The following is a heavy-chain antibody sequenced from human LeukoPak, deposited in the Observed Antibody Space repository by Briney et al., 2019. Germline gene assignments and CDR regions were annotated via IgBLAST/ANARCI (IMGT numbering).Heavy chain of an antibody. Sequence: GGSLRLSCAASGFTFSSYWVSWVRQAPGKGLEWVANIKQDGSEKYYVDSVKGRFTISRDNAKNSLYLQMNSLRAEDTAVYYCARTESGYSSSWYLRHYYYYYMDVWGKGTTVTVSS. J-gene: IGHJ6*03. CDR2: IKQDGSEK. D-gene: IGHD6-13*01. CDR3: ARTESGYSSSWYLRHYYYYYMDV. CDR1: GFTFSSYW. V-gene: IGHV3-7*01.